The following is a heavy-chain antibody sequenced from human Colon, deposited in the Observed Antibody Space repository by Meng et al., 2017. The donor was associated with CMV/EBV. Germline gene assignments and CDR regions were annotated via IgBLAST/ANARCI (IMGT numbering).Heavy chain of an antibody. CDR2: INPYNRQT. CDR1: GFTFSSYW. CDR3: AKTRAGSTGTIFGVVPTNKYHFDS. D-gene: IGHD3-3*01. Sequence: GESLKISCAASGFTFSSYWMSWVRQAPGLGLEWMGWINPYNRQTNYAQTFQDRVTMTADTSTTTAYMELTSLTSADTALYYCAKTRAGSTGTIFGVVPTNKYHFDSWGQGTLVTVSS. V-gene: IGHV1-18*01. J-gene: IGHJ4*02.